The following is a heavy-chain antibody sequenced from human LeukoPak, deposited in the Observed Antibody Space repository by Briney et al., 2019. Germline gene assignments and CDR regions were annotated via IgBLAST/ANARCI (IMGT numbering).Heavy chain of an antibody. J-gene: IGHJ3*02. CDR1: GFTFSSYG. Sequence: GGSLRLSCAASGFTFSSYGMHWVRQAPGKGLEWVAVISYDGSNKYYADSVKGRFTISRDNSKNTLYLQMNSLRAEDTAVYYCARDQGLILGAFDIWGQGTMVTVSS. D-gene: IGHD2-21*01. CDR3: ARDQGLILGAFDI. CDR2: ISYDGSNK. V-gene: IGHV3-30*03.